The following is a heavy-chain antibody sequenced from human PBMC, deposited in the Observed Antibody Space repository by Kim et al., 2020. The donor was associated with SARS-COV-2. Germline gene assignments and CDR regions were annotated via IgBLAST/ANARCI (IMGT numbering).Heavy chain of an antibody. D-gene: IGHD6-19*01. J-gene: IGHJ4*02. CDR3: AKEDGIAVAKGEIDH. V-gene: IGHV3-30*18. CDR1: GFTFSSYG. CDR2: ISYDGSNK. Sequence: GGSLRLSCAASGFTFSSYGMHWVRQAPGKGLEWVAVISYDGSNKYYADSVKGRFTISRDNSKNTLYLQMNSLRAEDTAVYYCAKEDGIAVAKGEIDHWGQGTLVTVSS.